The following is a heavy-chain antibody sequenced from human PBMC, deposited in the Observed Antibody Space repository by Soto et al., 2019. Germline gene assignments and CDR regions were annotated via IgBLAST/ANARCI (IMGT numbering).Heavy chain of an antibody. J-gene: IGHJ3*01. CDR3: ARHDHGAFTVNSFHV. CDR1: GCSITTGDHL. V-gene: IGHV4-39*01. Sequence: SVTLSLTCAFSGCSITTGDHLCGWIRLPPGKGLEWIGTISDTGATFYNPSLRRRITISMDSSRNQFSLSLASVTAADTAMYYCARHDHGAFTVNSFHVWGQGTMVT. CDR2: ISDTGAT.